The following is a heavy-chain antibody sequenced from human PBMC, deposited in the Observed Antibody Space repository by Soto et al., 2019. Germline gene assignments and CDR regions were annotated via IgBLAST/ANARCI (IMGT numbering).Heavy chain of an antibody. CDR3: ARDRPYSSGQSFDY. CDR2: IHYSGNS. D-gene: IGHD6-25*01. Sequence: QVQLQESGPGLVRPSETLSLTCTVSGGSISSYYWNWIRQAPGKGLEWIGYIHYSGNSDYNPSLKSRVTISVDTSKHQFSLKLSSVTAADTAVYYCARDRPYSSGQSFDYWGQGTLVTVSS. CDR1: GGSISSYY. V-gene: IGHV4-59*01. J-gene: IGHJ4*02.